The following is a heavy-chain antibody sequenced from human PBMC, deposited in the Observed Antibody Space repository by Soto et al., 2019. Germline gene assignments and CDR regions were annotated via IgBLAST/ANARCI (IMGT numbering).Heavy chain of an antibody. Sequence: ASAKVSCKASGYPFSSNHMHWVRQDPGQGLERMGIIKVVGGSTSYGEKLQGRVTMTRDTSTSTVYMELSSLRSEDTAVYYCARERGSYYRAFYYYAIAVWGHGTTVTVSS. V-gene: IGHV1-46*04. CDR1: GYPFSSNH. CDR2: IKVVGGST. CDR3: ARERGSYYRAFYYYAIAV. J-gene: IGHJ6*02. D-gene: IGHD1-26*01.